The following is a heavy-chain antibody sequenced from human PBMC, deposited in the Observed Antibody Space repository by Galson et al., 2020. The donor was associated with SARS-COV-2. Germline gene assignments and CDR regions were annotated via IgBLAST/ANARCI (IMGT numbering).Heavy chain of an antibody. CDR3: TRILDASANSKGFDY. CDR1: GFSLTTSGMC. V-gene: IGHV2-70*11. D-gene: IGHD2-2*01. Sequence: RGSGPTLVKPTQTLTLTCTFSGFSLTTSGMCVNWIRQPPGKALEWLARIDWDDDKHYNTSLKTRLSISKDTSKNQVVLTMTNMDPVDTATYFCTRILDASANSKGFDYWGQGKLVTVSS. J-gene: IGHJ4*02. CDR2: IDWDDDK.